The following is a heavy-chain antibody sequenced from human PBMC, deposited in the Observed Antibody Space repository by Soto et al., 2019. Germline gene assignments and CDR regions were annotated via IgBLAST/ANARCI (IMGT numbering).Heavy chain of an antibody. CDR2: ISPHNGNT. Sequence: ASVKVSCKTSGYSFTSYDITWVRQAPGQGLEWMGRISPHNGNTDYPQKLQDRVTMTADISTTTVYMEVRSLKSDDTAGYYCAMFCRSSLDYWGQGTMVTVSS. CDR3: AMFCRSSLDY. CDR1: GYSFTSYD. J-gene: IGHJ4*02. V-gene: IGHV1-18*04. D-gene: IGHD6-6*01.